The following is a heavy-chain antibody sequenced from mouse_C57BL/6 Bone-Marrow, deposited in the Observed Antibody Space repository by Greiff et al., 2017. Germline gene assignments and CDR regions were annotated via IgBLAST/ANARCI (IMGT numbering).Heavy chain of an antibody. CDR3: TSVVGIYYDYEDV. CDR2: IDPETGGT. Sequence: VQLVESGAELVRPGASVTLSCKASGYTFTDYEMHWVKQTPVHGLEWIGAIDPETGGTAYNQKFKGKAILTADKSSSTAYMELRSLTSEDSAVYYGTSVVGIYYDYEDVWGTGTTVTVSS. J-gene: IGHJ1*03. CDR1: GYTFTDYE. V-gene: IGHV1-15*01. D-gene: IGHD2-4*01.